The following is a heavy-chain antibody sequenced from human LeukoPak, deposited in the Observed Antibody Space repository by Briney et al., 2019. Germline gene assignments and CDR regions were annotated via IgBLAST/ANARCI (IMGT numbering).Heavy chain of an antibody. D-gene: IGHD3-3*01. J-gene: IGHJ6*02. Sequence: SSETVSLTCTVSGGSISSYYWSWIRQPPGKGLEWIGYIYYSGSTNYNPSLKSRVTISVDTSKNQFSLKLSSVTAADTAVYYCARGLSYFWSGYHNYYAMDVWGQGTTVIVSS. CDR3: ARGLSYFWSGYHNYYAMDV. V-gene: IGHV4-59*01. CDR1: GGSISSYY. CDR2: IYYSGST.